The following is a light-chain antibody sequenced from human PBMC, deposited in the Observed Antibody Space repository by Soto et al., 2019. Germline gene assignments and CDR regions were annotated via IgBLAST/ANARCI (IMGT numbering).Light chain of an antibody. V-gene: IGLV3-1*01. Sequence: SYELRQPPSVSVSPGQTATITCSGDELGDKYVSWYQQRPGQSPVLVISQDTQRPSGIPERFSGSNSGDTATLTISGTQSLDEADYYCQTWDSGVVFGGGTTLTVL. CDR2: QDT. CDR1: ELGDKY. J-gene: IGLJ2*01. CDR3: QTWDSGVV.